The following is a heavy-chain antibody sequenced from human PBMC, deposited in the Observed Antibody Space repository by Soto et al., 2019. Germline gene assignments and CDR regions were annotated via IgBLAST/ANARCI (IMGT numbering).Heavy chain of an antibody. D-gene: IGHD2-21*02. CDR2: ISYDGSDK. J-gene: IGHJ4*02. Sequence: QVHLVESGGGVVQPGRSLRLSCAASGFTFSHFGMHWVRQAPGKGLEWLTVISYDGSDKYYADSVKGRFTISRDTSKNTLYLQIDSLRPEDTAVYYCAKDRTVGCGGYCHFDYWGQGTLVTVSS. CDR3: AKDRTVGCGGYCHFDY. CDR1: GFTFSHFG. V-gene: IGHV3-30*18.